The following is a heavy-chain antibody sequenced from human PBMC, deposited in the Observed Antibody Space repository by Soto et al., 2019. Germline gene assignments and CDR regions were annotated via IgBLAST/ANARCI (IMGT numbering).Heavy chain of an antibody. Sequence: QVQLVPSGAEGKKPGASVKVSCKASGYIFTDNYLHWVRQAPGQGLEWMGWINPKSGGTDFAQKFQGRVTMTRDTAISTAYRDPSRLRSDDTAVYYCAGAYYGSWSPKFWGQGTLVTVSS. CDR3: AGAYYGSWSPKF. D-gene: IGHD3-10*01. J-gene: IGHJ4*02. CDR2: INPKSGGT. CDR1: GYIFTDNY. V-gene: IGHV1-2*02.